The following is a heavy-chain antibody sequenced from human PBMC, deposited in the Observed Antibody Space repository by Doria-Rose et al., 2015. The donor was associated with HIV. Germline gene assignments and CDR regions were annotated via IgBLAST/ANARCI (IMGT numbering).Heavy chain of an antibody. V-gene: IGHV2-26*01. CDR3: ARIKSSRWYHKYYVDF. D-gene: IGHD6-13*01. CDR1: GVSLSSPGMG. J-gene: IGHJ4*02. Sequence: QESGPVLVKPTETLTLTCTVSGVSLSSPGMGVSWIRQPPGKALEWLANIFSDDDRSYIASLKSRLTISRGTSKSQLVLTMTDMDPVDTATYYCARIKSSRWYHKYYVDFWGQGTLVIVSA. CDR2: IFSDDDR.